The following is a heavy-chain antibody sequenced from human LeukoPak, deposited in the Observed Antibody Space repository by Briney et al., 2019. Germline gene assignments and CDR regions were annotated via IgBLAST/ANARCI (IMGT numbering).Heavy chain of an antibody. V-gene: IGHV4-4*09. J-gene: IGHJ6*03. CDR2: IYTSGST. Sequence: SETLCLTCTVSGGSISSYYWSWIRQPPGKGLEWIWYIYTSGSTNYNPPLKSLVTISVDTSKNQFSLKLSAVTAADTALYYCARFGSSSWDYYYMDVWGKGTTVTVSS. CDR3: ARFGSSSWDYYYMDV. CDR1: GGSISSYY. D-gene: IGHD6-13*01.